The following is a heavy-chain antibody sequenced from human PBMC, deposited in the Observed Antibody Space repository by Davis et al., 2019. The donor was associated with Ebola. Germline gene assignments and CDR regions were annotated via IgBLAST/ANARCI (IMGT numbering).Heavy chain of an antibody. Sequence: SETLSLTCAVYGGSFSGYYWSWIRQPPGKGLEWIGESNHRGSTNYNPSLKSRVTISVDTSKKQFSLKLSSVTAADTAVYYCARGGLQWLPYYYYGMDVWGQGTTVTVSS. V-gene: IGHV4-34*01. J-gene: IGHJ6*02. CDR3: ARGGLQWLPYYYYGMDV. CDR2: SNHRGST. D-gene: IGHD6-19*01. CDR1: GGSFSGYY.